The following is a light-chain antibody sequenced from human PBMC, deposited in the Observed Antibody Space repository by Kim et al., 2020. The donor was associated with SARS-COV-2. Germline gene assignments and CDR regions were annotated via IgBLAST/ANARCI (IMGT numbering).Light chain of an antibody. CDR1: NIGSKS. V-gene: IGLV3-21*04. Sequence: SYELTQPPSVSVAPGKTARITCGGNNIGSKSVHWYQQKPGQASVLVIYYDSDRHSGIPERFSGSNSGNKATLTISRVEAGDEADYYCQVWDSSSDHPVFGGGTQLTVL. J-gene: IGLJ3*02. CDR2: YDS. CDR3: QVWDSSSDHPV.